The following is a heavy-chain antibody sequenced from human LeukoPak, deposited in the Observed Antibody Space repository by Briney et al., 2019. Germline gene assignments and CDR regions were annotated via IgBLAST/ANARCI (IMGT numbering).Heavy chain of an antibody. Sequence: GGSLRLSCAASGFTFSSYSMNWVRQAPGKGLEWVSSISSSSSYIYYADSVKGRFTISRDNAKNSLYLQMNSLRAEDTALYYCARDLGRRTRGSPDYWGQGTLVTVSS. CDR2: ISSSSSYI. J-gene: IGHJ4*02. CDR3: ARDLGRRTRGSPDY. V-gene: IGHV3-21*04. CDR1: GFTFSSYS. D-gene: IGHD1-26*01.